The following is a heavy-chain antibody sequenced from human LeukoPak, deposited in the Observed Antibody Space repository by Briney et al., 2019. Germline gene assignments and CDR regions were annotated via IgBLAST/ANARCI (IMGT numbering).Heavy chain of an antibody. D-gene: IGHD6-6*01. CDR2: INPNSGGT. CDR3: ARERYSSSSLDY. CDR1: GYTFTGYY. J-gene: IGHJ4*02. Sequence: GASVTVSCKASGYTFTGYYMHWVRQAPGQGLEWMGWINPNSGGTNYAQKFQGRVTMTRDTSISTAYMELSRLRSDDTAVYYCARERYSSSSLDYWGQGTLVTVSS. V-gene: IGHV1-2*02.